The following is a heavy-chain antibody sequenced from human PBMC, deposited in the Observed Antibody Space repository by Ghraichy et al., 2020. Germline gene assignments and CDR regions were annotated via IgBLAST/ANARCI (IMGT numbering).Heavy chain of an antibody. V-gene: IGHV3-7*03. Sequence: GESLNISCAASGFTFSNYWMHWVRQAPGKGLEWGANIKEDGSEKYYVDSVKGRFTISRDNAKNSLYLQMNSLRAEDTAIYYCTRGFDYWGQGTLLTVSS. CDR1: GFTFSNYW. CDR2: IKEDGSEK. J-gene: IGHJ4*02. CDR3: TRGFDY.